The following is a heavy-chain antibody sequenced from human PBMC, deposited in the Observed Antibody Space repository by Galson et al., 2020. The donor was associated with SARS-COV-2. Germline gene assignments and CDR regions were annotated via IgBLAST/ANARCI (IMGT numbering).Heavy chain of an antibody. CDR3: AKDFWSQAAFFDY. D-gene: IGHD3-3*01. Sequence: GGSLRLSCVASGFTFSNYGMHWVRQAPGKGLEWVALLSHDGSYKSYADSVQGRFIVSRDNSKNTLYLQMNSLRPEDTAVYFCAKDFWSQAAFFDYWGQGTLVTVSS. CDR1: GFTFSNYG. CDR2: LSHDGSYK. J-gene: IGHJ4*02. V-gene: IGHV3-30*18.